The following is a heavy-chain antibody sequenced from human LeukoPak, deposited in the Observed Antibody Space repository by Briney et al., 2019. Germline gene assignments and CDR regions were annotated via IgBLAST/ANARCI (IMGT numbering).Heavy chain of an antibody. CDR2: ISASGGST. CDR1: GFTFSSSA. J-gene: IGHJ6*02. CDR3: AASIAIPKYYYYGMDV. D-gene: IGHD6-6*01. Sequence: GGSLRLSCAASGFTFSSSAMSWVRQVPGKGLEWVSGISASGGSTSYADSVRGRFTISRDNSKNTLYVQMNSLRAEDTAVYYCAASIAIPKYYYYGMDVWGQGTTVTVSS. V-gene: IGHV3-23*01.